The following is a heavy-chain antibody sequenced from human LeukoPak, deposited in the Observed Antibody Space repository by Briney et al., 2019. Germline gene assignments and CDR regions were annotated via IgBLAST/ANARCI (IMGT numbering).Heavy chain of an antibody. CDR3: AGGGSDNKLDY. D-gene: IGHD1-26*01. CDR1: GFTFDDYA. CDR2: ISWNSGSI. V-gene: IGHV3-9*01. J-gene: IGHJ4*02. Sequence: GGSLRLSCAASGFTFDDYAMHWVRQAPGKGLEWVSGISWNSGSIGYADSVKGRFTISRDNAKNSLYLQMNSLRAEDTALYYCAGGGSDNKLDYSGQGTLVTDSS.